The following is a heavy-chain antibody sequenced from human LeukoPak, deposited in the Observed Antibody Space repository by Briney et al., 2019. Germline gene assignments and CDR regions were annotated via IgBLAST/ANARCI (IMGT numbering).Heavy chain of an antibody. D-gene: IGHD2-15*01. CDR1: GFTVNSNF. Sequence: GGSLRLSCAASGFTVNSNFMSWVRQAPGKGLEWVANIKQDGSEKYYVDSVKGRFTISRDNAKNSLYLQMNSLRAEDTAVYYCARDIGDYYYYFYMDVWGKGTTVTVSS. CDR3: ARDIGDYYYYFYMDV. V-gene: IGHV3-7*01. CDR2: IKQDGSEK. J-gene: IGHJ6*03.